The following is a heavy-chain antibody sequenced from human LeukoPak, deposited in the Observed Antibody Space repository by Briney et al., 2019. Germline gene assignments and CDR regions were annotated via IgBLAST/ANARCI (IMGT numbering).Heavy chain of an antibody. Sequence: AETLSLTCAVYGGSFRGYYRSWIRQPPGKGLEWIGEINHSGSTNYNPSLKSRVTISLDTSMKKFSLKLNSVTAADTAVYYCASTERCSATCPLAYWGQGTLVTVSS. V-gene: IGHV4-34*01. CDR2: INHSGST. J-gene: IGHJ4*02. CDR3: ASTERCSATCPLAY. CDR1: GGSFRGYY. D-gene: IGHD2-2*01.